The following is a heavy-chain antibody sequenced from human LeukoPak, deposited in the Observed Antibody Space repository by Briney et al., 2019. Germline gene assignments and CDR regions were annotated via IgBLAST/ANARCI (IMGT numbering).Heavy chain of an antibody. V-gene: IGHV3-23*01. J-gene: IGHJ4*02. Sequence: GGSLRLSCAASGFTFRSYTMNWVRQAPGKGLEWVSAISGSGGSTYYADSVKGRFTISRDNSKNTLYLQMNSLRAEDTAVYYCAKAAIWSRLLWFGEFHPLDYWGQGTLVTVSS. CDR3: AKAAIWSRLLWFGEFHPLDY. CDR2: ISGSGGST. CDR1: GFTFRSYT. D-gene: IGHD3-10*01.